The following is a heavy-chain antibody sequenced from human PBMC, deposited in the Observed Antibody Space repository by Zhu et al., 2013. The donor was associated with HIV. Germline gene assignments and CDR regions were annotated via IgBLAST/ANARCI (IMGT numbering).Heavy chain of an antibody. CDR2: INANTGTT. CDR3: ARDPSTRYYTDV. D-gene: IGHD3-9*01. CDR1: GYIFTDYY. Sequence: QVQLVQSGAEVKKPGASVRVSCQASGYIFTDYYIHWVRQAPGQGLEWMGEINANTGTTIYAQKFQGRVIMTRDTSVNTVYMELRSLTSDDTAVYYCARDPSTRYYTDVWGKGTTVIVSS. V-gene: IGHV1-2*02. J-gene: IGHJ6*03.